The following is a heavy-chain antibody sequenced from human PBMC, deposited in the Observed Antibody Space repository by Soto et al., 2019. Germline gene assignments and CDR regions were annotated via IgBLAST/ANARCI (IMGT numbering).Heavy chain of an antibody. CDR3: ARAISGYVT. CDR1: GITFSTYA. J-gene: IGHJ5*02. D-gene: IGHD5-12*01. CDR2: INAGNGNT. V-gene: IGHV1-3*01. Sequence: QVQLVQSGAEVKKPGASVKVSCKASGITFSTYAIHWVRQAPGQRLEWMGWINAGNGNTRYSQKFQGRVTLTRDTSASTAYMDLSSVRSEDTAIYYCARAISGYVTWGQGTLVTVSS.